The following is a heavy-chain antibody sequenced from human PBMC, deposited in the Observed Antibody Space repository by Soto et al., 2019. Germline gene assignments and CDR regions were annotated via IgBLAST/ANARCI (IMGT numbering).Heavy chain of an antibody. D-gene: IGHD1-1*01. J-gene: IGHJ3*02. CDR1: GFTFSSYA. CDR2: ISGSGGST. Sequence: PGGSLRLSCAASGFTFSSYAMNWVRQAPGKGLKWVSAISGSGGSTYYADYMKGRFTISRDNSKNTLFLQMNSLRAEDTAVYFCSITWNDAVVGAFDMWGQGTMVTVSS. CDR3: SITWNDAVVGAFDM. V-gene: IGHV3-23*01.